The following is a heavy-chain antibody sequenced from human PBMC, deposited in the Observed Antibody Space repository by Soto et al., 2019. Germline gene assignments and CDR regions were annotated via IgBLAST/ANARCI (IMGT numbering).Heavy chain of an antibody. CDR2: ISYDGSNK. CDR1: GFTFSSYA. Sequence: QVQLVESGGGVVQPGRSLRLSCAASGFTFSSYAMHWVRQAPGKGLEWVAVISYDGSNKYYADSVKGRFTISRDNSKNTLYLQMNSLRAEDTAVYYCARDQSIAGGSYYYGMDVWGQGTTVTVSS. V-gene: IGHV3-30-3*01. CDR3: ARDQSIAGGSYYYGMDV. J-gene: IGHJ6*02. D-gene: IGHD6-6*01.